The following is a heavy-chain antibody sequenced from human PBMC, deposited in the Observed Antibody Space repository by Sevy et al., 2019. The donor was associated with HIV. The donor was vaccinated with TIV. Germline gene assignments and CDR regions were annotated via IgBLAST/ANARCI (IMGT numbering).Heavy chain of an antibody. CDR2: VYHSGTT. CDR1: DCSISSGYW. J-gene: IGHJ4*02. CDR3: ARVPVQLERPYYFDY. D-gene: IGHD1-1*01. V-gene: IGHV4-4*02. Sequence: SESLSLTCAASDCSISSGYWWSWVRQPPGKGLEWIGEVYHSGTTNYNPSLKSRVTISVDKSKNQFSLKLTSVTAADTAVYYCARVPVQLERPYYFDYWGQGTLVTVSS.